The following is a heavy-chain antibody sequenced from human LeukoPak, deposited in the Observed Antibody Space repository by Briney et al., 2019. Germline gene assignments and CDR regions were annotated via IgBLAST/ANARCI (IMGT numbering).Heavy chain of an antibody. J-gene: IGHJ4*02. CDR1: GFTFSTYA. Sequence: PGGSLRLSCAASGFTFSTYAMSWVRQAPGKAMEWVAGITGSTGNTYHADSVKGRFTISRDNAKNSLYLQMDSLRAEDTALYYCAKEPNKYSGYDYFDFWGQGTLVTVSS. CDR3: AKEPNKYSGYDYFDF. CDR2: ITGSTGNT. V-gene: IGHV3-23*01. D-gene: IGHD5-12*01.